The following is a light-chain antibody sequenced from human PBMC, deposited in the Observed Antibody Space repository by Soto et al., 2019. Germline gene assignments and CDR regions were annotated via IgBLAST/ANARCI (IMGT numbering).Light chain of an antibody. CDR2: DPS. V-gene: IGKV3-11*01. CDR3: QQRSYWPPRT. CDR1: QRFXTL. Sequence: IDVTQSPSTLSLSPGERATLSCRASQRFXTLLDWYKPKPGQAPRVLIXDPSNRATGIPDRFIGSGSGKDFTLTISSLEPEDFAMYFCQQRSYWPPRTFGGGTKVDIK. J-gene: IGKJ4*01.